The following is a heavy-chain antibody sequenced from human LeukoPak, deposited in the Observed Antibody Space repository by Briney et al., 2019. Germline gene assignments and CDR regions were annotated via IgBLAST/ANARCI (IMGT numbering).Heavy chain of an antibody. CDR1: GFTFSSYA. J-gene: IGHJ4*02. CDR2: VSGTGT. V-gene: IGHV3-23*01. Sequence: PGGCLRLSCAASGFTFSSYAMTWVRQAPGKGLEWVSVVSGTGTYYADSVKGRFTISRDNSKNTLYLQMDSLRVEDTALYYCAKDRVGGYRVFDDWGQGTLVTVSS. CDR3: AKDRVGGYRVFDD. D-gene: IGHD5-12*01.